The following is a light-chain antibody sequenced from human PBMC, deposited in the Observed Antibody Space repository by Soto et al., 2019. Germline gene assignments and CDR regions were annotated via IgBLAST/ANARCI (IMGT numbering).Light chain of an antibody. Sequence: EIVLTQSPGTLSLSPGERSTVSGISSQSLTNNYFAWYQQKPGQAPRLLIYDASTRATGVPARFSGSGSGTVFTLTISSLQSEDLAVYHCQQYSRWPLTFGGGTKVDIK. CDR1: QSLTNN. CDR2: DAS. CDR3: QQYSRWPLT. J-gene: IGKJ4*01. V-gene: IGKV3-15*01.